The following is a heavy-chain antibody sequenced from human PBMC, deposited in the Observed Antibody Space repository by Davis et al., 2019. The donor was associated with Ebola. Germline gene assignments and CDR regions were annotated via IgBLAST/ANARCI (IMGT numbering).Heavy chain of an antibody. V-gene: IGHV4-30-4*08. Sequence: SETLSLTCTVSGGSISNGDYSWSWIRQPPGKGLEWIGYIHHSGGTYYNPSLKSRLTLAVDTSKNQFSLNLSSVTAADTAVYYCARSRQWLGAHRDWGQGTLVTVSS. J-gene: IGHJ4*02. CDR3: ARSRQWLGAHRD. CDR2: IHHSGGT. D-gene: IGHD6-19*01. CDR1: GGSISNGDYS.